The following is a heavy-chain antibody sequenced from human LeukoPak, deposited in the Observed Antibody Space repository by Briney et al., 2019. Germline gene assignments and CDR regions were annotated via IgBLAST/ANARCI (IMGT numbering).Heavy chain of an antibody. CDR2: IYYSGST. D-gene: IGHD3-10*01. CDR3: ARHLIRGVEDYYYGVDV. V-gene: IGHV4-59*08. CDR1: GGSTSSYY. Sequence: SETLSLTCTVSGGSTSSYYWSWIRQPAGKGLEWIGYIYYSGSTNYNPSLKSRVTISVNTSKNQFSLKLSSVTAADTAVYYCARHLIRGVEDYYYGVDVWGQGTTVTVSS. J-gene: IGHJ6*02.